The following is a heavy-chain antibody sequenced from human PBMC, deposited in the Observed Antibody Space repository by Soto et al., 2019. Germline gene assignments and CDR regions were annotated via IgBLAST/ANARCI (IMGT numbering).Heavy chain of an antibody. CDR1: GGSISSGDYY. J-gene: IGHJ6*02. CDR3: ARDSKYCISTSCYHYYGMDV. V-gene: IGHV4-30-4*01. D-gene: IGHD2-2*01. CDR2: IYYSGST. Sequence: QVQLQESGPGQVKPSQTLSLTCTVSGGSISSGDYYWSWIRQPPGKGLEWIGYIYYSGSTYYNPSLKSRVTISVDTSKNQFSLKLSSVTAADTAVYYCARDSKYCISTSCYHYYGMDVWGQGSTVSVSS.